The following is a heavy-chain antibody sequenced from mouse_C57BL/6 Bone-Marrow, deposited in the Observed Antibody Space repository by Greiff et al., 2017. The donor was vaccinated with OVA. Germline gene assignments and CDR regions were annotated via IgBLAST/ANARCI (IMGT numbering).Heavy chain of an antibody. CDR1: GFTFNTYA. V-gene: IGHV10-3*01. Sequence: EVQGVESGGGLVQPKGSLKLSCAASGFTFNTYAMHWVRQAPGKGLEWVARIRSKSSNYATYYADSVKDSFTISRDDSQSMLYLQMNNLKTEDTAMYYCASYGGYAMDYWGQGTSVTVSS. CDR2: IRSKSSNYAT. CDR3: ASYGGYAMDY. J-gene: IGHJ4*01. D-gene: IGHD1-1*01.